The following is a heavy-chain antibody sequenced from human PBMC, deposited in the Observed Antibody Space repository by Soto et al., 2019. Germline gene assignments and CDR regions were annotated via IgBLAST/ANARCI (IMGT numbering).Heavy chain of an antibody. CDR1: GSTFSNDW. CDR3: ARDRSYSLDV. CDR2: INSDGSST. V-gene: IGHV3-74*01. J-gene: IGHJ6*02. Sequence: LRLSCAVSGSTFSNDWMHWVRQAPGKGLVWVSHINSDGSSTNYADFVKGRFTIARDNAKNTVYLQMNSLRAEDTAVYYCARDRSYSLDVWGQGTTVTVSS.